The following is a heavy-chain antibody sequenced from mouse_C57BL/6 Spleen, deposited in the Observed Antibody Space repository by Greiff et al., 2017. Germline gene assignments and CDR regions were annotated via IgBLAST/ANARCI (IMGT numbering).Heavy chain of an antibody. D-gene: IGHD1-1*01. J-gene: IGHJ3*01. CDR2: INPGSGGT. CDR1: GYAFTNYL. Sequence: VQLQQSGAELVRPGTSVKVSCKASGYAFTNYLIECVKQRPGQGLEWIGVINPGSGGTNYNEKFKGKATLTADKSSSTAYMQLSSLTSEDSAVYFCARGSITTVVATEGFAYWGQGTLVTVSA. V-gene: IGHV1-54*01. CDR3: ARGSITTVVATEGFAY.